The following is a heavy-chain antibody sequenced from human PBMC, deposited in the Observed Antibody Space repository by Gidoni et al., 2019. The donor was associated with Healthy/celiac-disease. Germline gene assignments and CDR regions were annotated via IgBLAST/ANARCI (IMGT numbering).Heavy chain of an antibody. CDR3: ARIRGGADTAMEYFDY. CDR2: IFSKDEK. Sequence: QVTLKESGPVLVKPTETLTLTCTVSGFSLSNARMGVSWIRQPPGKALEWLAHIFSKDEKSYSTSLKSRLTISKDTSKSQVVLTMTNMDPVDTATYYCARIRGGADTAMEYFDYWGQGTLVTVSS. CDR1: GFSLSNARMG. D-gene: IGHD5-18*01. V-gene: IGHV2-26*01. J-gene: IGHJ4*02.